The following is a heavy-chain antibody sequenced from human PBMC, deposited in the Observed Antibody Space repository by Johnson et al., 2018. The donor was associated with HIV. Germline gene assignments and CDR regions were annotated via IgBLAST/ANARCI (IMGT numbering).Heavy chain of an antibody. J-gene: IGHJ3*01. D-gene: IGHD6-19*01. CDR1: GFTFSGSA. Sequence: VQLVESGGGLVQPGGSLKLACSASGFTFSGSALHWVRQASGKGLEWVGLIRSKGNTYATVYSASLKGRFTISRDDSKNTAYLQMNDLRAEDTAVYYCARKQWLEIPSDAFDVWGQGTMVTVSS. CDR3: ARKQWLEIPSDAFDV. CDR2: IRSKGNTYAT. V-gene: IGHV3-73*01.